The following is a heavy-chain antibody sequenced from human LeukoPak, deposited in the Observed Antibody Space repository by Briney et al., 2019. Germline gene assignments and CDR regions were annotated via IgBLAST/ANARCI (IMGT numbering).Heavy chain of an antibody. CDR1: GYTFTAYY. CDR3: ARAELCGCGCYYSFEY. V-gene: IGHV1-2*02. J-gene: IGHJ4*02. Sequence: ASVKVSCKASGYTFTAYYIHWVRQAPGQGLEWMGWINPNSGGTNYAQKFQGRVTMTRDTSISSSYMELSSLTSDDAAVYYCARAELCGCGCYYSFEYWGQGTLVTVSS. D-gene: IGHD2-15*01. CDR2: INPNSGGT.